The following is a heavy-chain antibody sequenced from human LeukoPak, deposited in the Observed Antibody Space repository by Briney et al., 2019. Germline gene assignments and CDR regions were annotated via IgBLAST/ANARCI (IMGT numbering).Heavy chain of an antibody. V-gene: IGHV3-30*03. CDR1: GFTFSSYG. D-gene: IGHD6-19*01. CDR2: ISYDGSNK. Sequence: GGSLRLSCAASGFTFSSYGMHWVRQAPGKGLEWVAVISYDGSNKYYADSVKGRFTISRDNSKNTLYLQMNSLRAEDTAVYYCAGEDSSGWPYFDYWGQGTLVTVSS. CDR3: AGEDSSGWPYFDY. J-gene: IGHJ4*02.